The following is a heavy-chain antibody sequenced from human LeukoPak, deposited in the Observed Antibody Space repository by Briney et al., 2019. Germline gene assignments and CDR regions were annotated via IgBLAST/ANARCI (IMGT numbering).Heavy chain of an antibody. CDR3: ARGASSTSCYFDY. CDR2: IAYDGSNK. D-gene: IGHD2-2*01. Sequence: GGSLRLSCAASGFTFSSYAMHWVRQAPGKGLEWVAVIAYDGSNKYYADSVKGRFTTSRDNSKNTLYLQMNSLRAEDTAVYYCARGASSTSCYFDYWGQGTLVIVSS. CDR1: GFTFSSYA. V-gene: IGHV3-30*04. J-gene: IGHJ4*02.